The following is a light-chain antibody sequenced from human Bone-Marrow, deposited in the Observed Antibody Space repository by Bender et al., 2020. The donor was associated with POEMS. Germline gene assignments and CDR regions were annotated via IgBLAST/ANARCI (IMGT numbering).Light chain of an antibody. Sequence: ALTQAASVSGSPGQSITISCTGTSSDVGGYDYVSWYQQHPGEAPKLIIYDVRHRPSGVSNRFSGSKSGNTASLTISGLQAEDEANYYCCSYAGSSTTVFGGGTKLTVL. CDR2: DVR. J-gene: IGLJ3*02. V-gene: IGLV2-14*03. CDR1: SSDVGGYDY. CDR3: CSYAGSSTTV.